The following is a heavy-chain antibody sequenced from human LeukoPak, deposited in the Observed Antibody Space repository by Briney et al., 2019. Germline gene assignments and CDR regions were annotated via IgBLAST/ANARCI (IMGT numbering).Heavy chain of an antibody. CDR1: GYTFTSYY. J-gene: IGHJ5*02. D-gene: IGHD6-13*01. CDR2: INPSGGST. V-gene: IGHV1-46*01. Sequence: ASVKVSCKASGYTFTSYYVHWVRQAPGQGLEWMGIINPSGGSTSYAQKFQGRVTMTRDMSTSTVYMELSSLRSEDTALYYCARDSFIVAAARGIDPWGQGNLVTVSS. CDR3: ARDSFIVAAARGIDP.